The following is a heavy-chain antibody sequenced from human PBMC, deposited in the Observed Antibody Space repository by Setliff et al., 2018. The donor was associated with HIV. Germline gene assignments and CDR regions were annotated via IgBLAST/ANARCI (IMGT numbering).Heavy chain of an antibody. Sequence: LSLTCTVSGDSLSLSTFYWAWIRQPPGRGPEWIGSIYSTGTTYYNPSLKSRVTISFDTSKNQFPLEVTSVTAANTAIYYCARHRFGSGWYGFVSGIDPWGQGTLVTVSS. J-gene: IGHJ5*02. CDR1: GDSLSLSTFY. CDR3: ARHRFGSGWYGFVSGIDP. D-gene: IGHD6-19*01. CDR2: IYSTGTT. V-gene: IGHV4-39*01.